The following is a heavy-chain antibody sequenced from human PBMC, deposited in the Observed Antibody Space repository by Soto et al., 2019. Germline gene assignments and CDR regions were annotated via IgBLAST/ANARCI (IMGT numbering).Heavy chain of an antibody. J-gene: IGHJ4*02. D-gene: IGHD6-13*01. CDR1: GGSISSGGYY. CDR3: ARGGGWAAAPIDY. Sequence: QVQLQESGPGLVKPSQTLSLTCTVSGGSISSGGYYWSWIRQHPGKGLEWIGYIYYSGSTYYNPSLKSRVTISVDTSKNQYSLKLSSVTAADTAVYYCARGGGWAAAPIDYWGQGTLVTVSS. CDR2: IYYSGST. V-gene: IGHV4-31*03.